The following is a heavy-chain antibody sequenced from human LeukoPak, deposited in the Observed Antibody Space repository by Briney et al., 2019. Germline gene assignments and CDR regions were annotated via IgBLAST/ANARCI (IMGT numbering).Heavy chain of an antibody. CDR1: GFTFSSYN. D-gene: IGHD3-10*01. CDR3: ARFRGFGEPRMDV. J-gene: IGHJ6*02. V-gene: IGHV3-33*08. Sequence: LAGGSLRLSCAASGFTFSSYNMNWVRQAPGKGLEWVAVIWYDGSNKYYADSVKGRFTISRDNSKNTLYLQMNSLRAEDTAVYYCARFRGFGEPRMDVWGQGTTVTVSS. CDR2: IWYDGSNK.